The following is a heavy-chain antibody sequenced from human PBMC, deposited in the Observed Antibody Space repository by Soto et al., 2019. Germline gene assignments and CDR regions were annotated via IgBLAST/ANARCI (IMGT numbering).Heavy chain of an antibody. J-gene: IGHJ5*02. V-gene: IGHV3-30*03. CDR3: ARGHGVATTMGWFDP. CDR2: ISYDGSNK. Sequence: QVQLVESGGGVVQPGRSLRLSCAASGFTFSSYGMHWVRQAPGKGLEWVAVISYDGSNKYYADSVKGRFTISRDNSKNTLYLQMTSLRADDTAVYYCARGHGVATTMGWFDPWGQGTLVTVSS. D-gene: IGHD5-12*01. CDR1: GFTFSSYG.